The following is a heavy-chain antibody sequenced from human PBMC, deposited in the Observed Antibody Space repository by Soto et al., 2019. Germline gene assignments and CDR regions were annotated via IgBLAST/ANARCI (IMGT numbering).Heavy chain of an antibody. Sequence: QVQLQESGPGLVKPSQTLSLTCTVSGGSISSGGYYWSWIRQHPGKGLEWIGYIYYSGSTYYNPSLNSRVTISVDTSKNQFSLKLSSVTAADTAVYYCARDGDGVVVAATGYYYGMDVWGQGTTVTVSS. V-gene: IGHV4-31*03. CDR1: GGSISSGGYY. CDR2: IYYSGST. CDR3: ARDGDGVVVAATGYYYGMDV. D-gene: IGHD2-15*01. J-gene: IGHJ6*02.